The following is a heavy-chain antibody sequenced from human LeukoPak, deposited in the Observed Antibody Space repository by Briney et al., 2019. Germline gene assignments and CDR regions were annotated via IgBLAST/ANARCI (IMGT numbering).Heavy chain of an antibody. Sequence: SETLSLTCTVSGGSISSGDYYWSCIRQPPGKGLEWIGYIYYSGSTYYNPSLKSRVTISVDTSKNQFSLKLSSVTAADTAVYYCARDRGFLEWLYLDYWGQGTLVTVSS. V-gene: IGHV4-30-4*01. D-gene: IGHD3-3*01. CDR3: ARDRGFLEWLYLDY. J-gene: IGHJ4*02. CDR1: GGSISSGDYY. CDR2: IYYSGST.